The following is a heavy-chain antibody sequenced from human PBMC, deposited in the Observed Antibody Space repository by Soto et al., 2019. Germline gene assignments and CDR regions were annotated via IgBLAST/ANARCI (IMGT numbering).Heavy chain of an antibody. CDR3: ARESEDLTSNFDY. Sequence: EVQLVESGGGLVKPGGSLRLSCAASGFTFTRYSMNWVRQAPGKGLEWVSSIISTTNYIYYGDPLQGRFTISRHNAKNSLYLEMTSLRAEDTAVYYCARESEDLTSNFDYWGQGTLVTVSS. J-gene: IGHJ4*02. V-gene: IGHV3-21*06. CDR2: IISTTNYI. CDR1: GFTFTRYS.